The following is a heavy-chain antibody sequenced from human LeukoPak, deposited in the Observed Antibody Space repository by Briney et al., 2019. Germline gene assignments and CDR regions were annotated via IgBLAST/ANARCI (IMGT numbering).Heavy chain of an antibody. J-gene: IGHJ4*02. Sequence: GGSLRLSCAASEFTFSNYWMHWVRQAPGKGLVWVSHINSDGSTTNYADSVKGRFTTSRDNAKNTLYLQMNSLRAEDTAVYYCARVYCSGGTCYSFAYWGQGTLVTVSS. V-gene: IGHV3-74*01. CDR1: EFTFSNYW. CDR3: ARVYCSGGTCYSFAY. CDR2: INSDGSTT. D-gene: IGHD2-15*01.